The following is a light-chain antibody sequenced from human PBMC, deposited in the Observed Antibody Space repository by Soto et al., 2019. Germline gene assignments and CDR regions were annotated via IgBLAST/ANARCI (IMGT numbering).Light chain of an antibody. V-gene: IGLV2-11*01. CDR2: DVT. J-gene: IGLJ2*01. CDR1: SSDVGGHNY. CDR3: SSYAGTYNVI. Sequence: QSVLTQPRSVSGSPGQSVTISCTGTSSDVGGHNYVSWYQHHPGKAPKLIIYDVTKRPSGVPDRFSVSKSGNTASLTVSGLQEEDEADYHCSSYAGTYNVIFGGGTKLTVL.